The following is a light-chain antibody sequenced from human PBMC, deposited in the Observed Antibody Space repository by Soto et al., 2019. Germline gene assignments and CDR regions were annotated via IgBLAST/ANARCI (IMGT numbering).Light chain of an antibody. J-gene: IGKJ1*01. Sequence: DIRVTQSPPTLSASVGDRVTITFRASQSISSWLAWYQQKPGKAPKLLIYDASTLESGVPSRFSGRGSGTEFTLTISSLQPDDFATYYCQQYNSYWTFGQGTKVDI. CDR2: DAS. CDR1: QSISSW. CDR3: QQYNSYWT. V-gene: IGKV1-5*01.